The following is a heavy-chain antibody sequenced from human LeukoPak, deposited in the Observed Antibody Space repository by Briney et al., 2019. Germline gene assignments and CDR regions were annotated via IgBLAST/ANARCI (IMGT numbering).Heavy chain of an antibody. CDR3: ARKAWVAAAFIDY. J-gene: IGHJ4*02. CDR1: GFTFSDYH. Sequence: GGSLRLPCAASGFTFSDYHMSWIRQAPGKGLELVSYMSSSGSIIYYADSVKGRFTISRDNAKNSLYLQMNSLRAEDTAVYYCARKAWVAAAFIDYWGQGTLVTVSS. D-gene: IGHD6-13*01. CDR2: MSSSGSII. V-gene: IGHV3-11*01.